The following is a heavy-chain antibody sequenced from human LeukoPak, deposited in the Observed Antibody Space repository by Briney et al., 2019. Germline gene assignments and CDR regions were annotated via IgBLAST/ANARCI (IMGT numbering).Heavy chain of an antibody. J-gene: IGHJ5*02. V-gene: IGHV4-39*01. Sequence: SETLSLTCTVSGGSISSSSYYWGWIRQPPGKGLEWIGSIYYSGSTYYNPSLKSRVTISVDTSKNQFSLKLSSVTAADTAVYYCATAGGYSYGNWFDPWGQGTLVTVSS. CDR3: ATAGGYSYGNWFDP. CDR1: GGSISSSSYY. CDR2: IYYSGST. D-gene: IGHD5-18*01.